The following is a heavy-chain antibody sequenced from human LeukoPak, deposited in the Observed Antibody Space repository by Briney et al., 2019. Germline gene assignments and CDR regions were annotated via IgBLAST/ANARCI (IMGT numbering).Heavy chain of an antibody. D-gene: IGHD1-20*01. J-gene: IGHJ6*03. CDR1: GYTFTGYY. CDR2: INPNSGGT. CDR3: ARDLGITGSQWAMDV. V-gene: IGHV1-2*02. Sequence: GASVKVSCKASGYTFTGYYMHWVRQAPGQGLEWMGWINPNSGGTNYAQKFQGRVTMTRDTSISTAYMELSRLRSDDTAVYYCARDLGITGSQWAMDVWGKGTTVTVSS.